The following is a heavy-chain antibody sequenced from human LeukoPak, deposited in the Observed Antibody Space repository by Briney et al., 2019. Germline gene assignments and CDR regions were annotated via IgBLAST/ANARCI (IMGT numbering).Heavy chain of an antibody. CDR2: IIPIFGTA. D-gene: IGHD2-2*03. V-gene: IGHV1-69*13. CDR3: ARGLDIVVVPAASDAFDI. CDR1: GGTFSSYA. Sequence: EASVKVSCTASGGTFSSYAISWVRQAPGQGLEWMGGIIPIFGTANYAQKFQGRVTITADESTSTAYMELSSLRSEDTAVYYCARGLDIVVVPAASDAFDIWGQGTMVTVSS. J-gene: IGHJ3*02.